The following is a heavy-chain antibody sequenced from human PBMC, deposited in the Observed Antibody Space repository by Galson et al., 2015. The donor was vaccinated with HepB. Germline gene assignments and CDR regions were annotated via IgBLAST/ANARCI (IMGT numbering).Heavy chain of an antibody. Sequence: TLSLTCTVSGGSISSSSYYWGWIRQPPGKGLEWIGSIYYSGSTYYNPSLKSRVTISVDTSKNQFSLKLSSVTAADTAVYYCARGYTVADAFDIWGQGTMVTVSS. V-gene: IGHV4-39*07. CDR1: GGSISSSSYY. CDR2: IYYSGST. D-gene: IGHD4-23*01. CDR3: ARGYTVADAFDI. J-gene: IGHJ3*02.